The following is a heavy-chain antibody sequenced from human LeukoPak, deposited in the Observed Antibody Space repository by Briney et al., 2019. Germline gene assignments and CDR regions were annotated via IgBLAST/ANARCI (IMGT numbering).Heavy chain of an antibody. CDR1: GGSISSSSYY. D-gene: IGHD6-13*01. J-gene: IGHJ4*02. V-gene: IGHV4-39*07. CDR3: ARARDSSSWYGDY. CDR2: IYYSGST. Sequence: SETLSLTCTVSGGSISSSSYYWGWIRQPPGKGLEWIGSIYYSGSTYYNPSLKSRVTISVDTSKNQFSLKLSSVTAADTAVYYCARARDSSSWYGDYWGQGTLVTVSS.